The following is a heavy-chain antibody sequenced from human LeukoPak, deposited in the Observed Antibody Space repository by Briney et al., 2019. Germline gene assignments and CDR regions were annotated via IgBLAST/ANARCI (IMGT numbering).Heavy chain of an antibody. CDR3: ARGLSLDC. CDR2: ISTSSIDT. CDR1: GFRFSDYY. V-gene: IGHV3-11*06. J-gene: IGHJ4*02. Sequence: GGSLRLSCVASGFRFSDYYMNWIRQAPGKGLEWISYISTSSIDTEYADSVEGRFIISRDNADNSLYLQTNSLRVEDTAVYYCARGLSLDCWGQGTLVTVSS.